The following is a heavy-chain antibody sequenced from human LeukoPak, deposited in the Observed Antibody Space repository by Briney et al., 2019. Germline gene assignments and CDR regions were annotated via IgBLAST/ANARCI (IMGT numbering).Heavy chain of an antibody. D-gene: IGHD5-24*01. Sequence: SETLSLTCTVSGGSISSSSYYWGWIRQPPGKGLEWIGNIYYSGSTYYNPSLKSRVTISVDTSKNQFSLKLSSVTAADTAVYYCAREKGGEMATIYFDYWGQGTLVTVSS. J-gene: IGHJ4*02. CDR3: AREKGGEMATIYFDY. V-gene: IGHV4-39*02. CDR1: GGSISSSSYY. CDR2: IYYSGST.